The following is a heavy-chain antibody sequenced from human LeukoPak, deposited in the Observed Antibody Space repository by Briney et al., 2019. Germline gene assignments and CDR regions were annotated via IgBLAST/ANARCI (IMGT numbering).Heavy chain of an antibody. CDR1: GFTFSSYG. D-gene: IGHD1-26*01. Sequence: PGGSLRLSCAASGFTFSSYGMSWVRQAPGKGLEWVSAISGSGGNTYYADSVKGRFTISRDNSKNTLYLQMNSLRAEDTAVYYCAKGGWEPPRFDYWGQGTLVTVSS. J-gene: IGHJ4*02. CDR2: ISGSGGNT. V-gene: IGHV3-23*01. CDR3: AKGGWEPPRFDY.